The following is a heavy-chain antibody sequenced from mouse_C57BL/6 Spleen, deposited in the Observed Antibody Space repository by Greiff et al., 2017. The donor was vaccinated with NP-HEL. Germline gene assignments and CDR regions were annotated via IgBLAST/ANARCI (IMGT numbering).Heavy chain of an antibody. Sequence: VQLQQSGPELVKPGASVKISCKASGYSFTDYNMNWVKQSNGKSLEWIGVINPNYGTTSYNQKFKGKATLTVDQSSSTAYMQLNSLTSEDSAVYDCARWGLYDGYVYFDYWGQGTTLTVSS. CDR3: ARWGLYDGYVYFDY. CDR1: GYSFTDYN. V-gene: IGHV1-39*01. J-gene: IGHJ2*01. CDR2: INPNYGTT. D-gene: IGHD2-3*01.